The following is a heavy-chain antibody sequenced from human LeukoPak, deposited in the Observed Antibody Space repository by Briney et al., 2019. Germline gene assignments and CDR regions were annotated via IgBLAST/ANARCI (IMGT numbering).Heavy chain of an antibody. CDR1: GGSFSGYY. CDR2: INHSGST. J-gene: IGHJ5*02. Sequence: PSETLSLTCAVYGGSFSGYYWSWIRQPPGKGLEWIGEINHSGSTNYNPSLKSRVTISVDTSKNQFSLKLSSVTAADTAVYYCARVKGDIVVVPAAIRSALGWFDPWGQGTLVTVSS. D-gene: IGHD2-2*01. V-gene: IGHV4-34*01. CDR3: ARVKGDIVVVPAAIRSALGWFDP.